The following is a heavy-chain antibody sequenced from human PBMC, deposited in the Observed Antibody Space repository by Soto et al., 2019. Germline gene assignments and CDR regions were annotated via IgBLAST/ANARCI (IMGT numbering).Heavy chain of an antibody. CDR2: IYYSGST. J-gene: IGHJ4*02. V-gene: IGHV4-39*01. D-gene: IGHD4-17*01. Sequence: QLQLQESGPGLVKPSETLSLTCTVSGGSISSSGYCWGWIRQPPGKGLEWIGTIYYSGSTYYNPSLKSRVTISVDTSKNQFSLKLSSVTAADTSVYYCARQFSVYGDYGRYFDFWGQGTLVTVSS. CDR1: GGSISSSGYC. CDR3: ARQFSVYGDYGRYFDF.